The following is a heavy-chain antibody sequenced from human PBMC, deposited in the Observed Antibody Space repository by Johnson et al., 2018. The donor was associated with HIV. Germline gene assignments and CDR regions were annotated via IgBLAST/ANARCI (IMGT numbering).Heavy chain of an antibody. D-gene: IGHD3-10*01. J-gene: IGHJ3*01. V-gene: IGHV3-30*03. CDR2: ISNDGSNK. CDR1: GFTLSSYT. CDR3: YCTYHCGAGSGSVGTFDA. Sequence: QVQLVESGGGLVQPGRSLRLSCAASGFTLSSYTMHWVRQAPGKGLEWVTSISNDGSNKFYAESVKGSFTITRDNSKNTLYVQMTSLRPDDTAVYSCYCTYHCGAGSGSVGTFDAWGQGTMVTVSS.